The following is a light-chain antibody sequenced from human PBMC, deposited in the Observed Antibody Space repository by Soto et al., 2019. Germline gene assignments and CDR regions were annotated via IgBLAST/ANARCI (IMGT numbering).Light chain of an antibody. V-gene: IGKV3-20*01. J-gene: IGKJ1*01. Sequence: EIVLTQSQATLSLSPGERATLSCRASQSISSSYFAWYQQKPGQAPRLLVYGVSSRATDVPDRFSGSGSGTDFTLTISRLEPEDFAVYYCQQYTDSRTFGQGSKVDVK. CDR3: QQYTDSRT. CDR1: QSISSSY. CDR2: GVS.